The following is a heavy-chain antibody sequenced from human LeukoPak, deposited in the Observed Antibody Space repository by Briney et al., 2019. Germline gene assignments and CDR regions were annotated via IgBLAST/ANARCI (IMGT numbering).Heavy chain of an antibody. CDR3: AMYDSFFDY. CDR1: GGSISGYY. D-gene: IGHD1-1*01. Sequence: SETLSLTCTVSGGSISGYYWSWLRQPPGKGLEWIGYIHCSGSTNYNPSLKSRVTISLDTSKKQFFLRLSSVTAADTAVYYCAMYDSFFDYCGQGTLVTVSS. J-gene: IGHJ4*02. V-gene: IGHV4-59*08. CDR2: IHCSGST.